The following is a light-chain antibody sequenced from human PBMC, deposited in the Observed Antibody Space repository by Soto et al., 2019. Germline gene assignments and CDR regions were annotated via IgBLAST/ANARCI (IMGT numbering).Light chain of an antibody. J-gene: IGKJ4*01. CDR3: QQYNSYSTLS. CDR1: QSISSG. V-gene: IGKV1-5*01. Sequence: DIQMTQSPSTLSASVGDRVTITCRASQSISSGLAWYQQKPGKAPKLLIYDASSLESGVPSRFSGSGSGTEFNLTISCLQPDDFATYYCQQYNSYSTLSFGGGTKV. CDR2: DAS.